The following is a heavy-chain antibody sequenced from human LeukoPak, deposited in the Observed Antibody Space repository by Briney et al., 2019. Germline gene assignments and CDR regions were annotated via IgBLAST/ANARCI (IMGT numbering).Heavy chain of an antibody. J-gene: IGHJ4*02. V-gene: IGHV4-39*07. CDR3: ARDGRGHGSASYSYFDY. Sequence: SETLSLNCTVSGGSISSSSYYWGWIRQPPGKGLEWIGIIYYSTTTYYNPSLKSRVTISIDTSKNQSSLKLSSVTAADTAVYYCARDGRGHGSASYSYFDYWGQGTLVTVSS. D-gene: IGHD3-10*01. CDR2: IYYSTTT. CDR1: GGSISSSSYY.